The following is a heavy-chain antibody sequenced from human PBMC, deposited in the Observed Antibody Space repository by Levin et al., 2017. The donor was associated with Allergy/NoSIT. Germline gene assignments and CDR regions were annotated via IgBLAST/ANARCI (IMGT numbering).Heavy chain of an antibody. J-gene: IGHJ4*02. CDR3: ARGKCGASWCRPPFDY. V-gene: IGHV3-23*01. CDR1: GFSFSNYA. D-gene: IGHD2-15*01. Sequence: VASVKVSCVASGFSFSNYAVSWVRQAPGKGLEWVSGISGSGDSTTYIDSVKGRFTISRDNSKNTLYLQMNTLRAEDTAVYYCARGKCGASWCRPPFDYWGQGTLVTVSS. CDR2: ISGSGDST.